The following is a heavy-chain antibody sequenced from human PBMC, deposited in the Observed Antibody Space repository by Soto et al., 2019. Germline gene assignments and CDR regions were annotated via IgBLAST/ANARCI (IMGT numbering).Heavy chain of an antibody. Sequence: PSETLSLTCAVYGGSFSGHSWPWIRQSPGKGLEWIGDINHSGRVNYSPSLKSRVTISLDTSKNQFSLTLSAVTAADTAMYYCSTRAYDTNGYYRFDPWGQGTLVPVSP. V-gene: IGHV4-34*01. CDR1: GGSFSGHS. D-gene: IGHD3-22*01. J-gene: IGHJ5*01. CDR3: STRAYDTNGYYRFDP. CDR2: INHSGRV.